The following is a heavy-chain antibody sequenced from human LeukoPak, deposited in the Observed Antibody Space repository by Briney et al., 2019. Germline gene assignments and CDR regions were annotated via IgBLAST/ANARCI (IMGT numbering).Heavy chain of an antibody. CDR2: INPNSDGT. CDR1: GDTLTVYY. Sequence: GASVNVSSEASGDTLTVYYMHAGRQAPGEGVEWMVWINPNSDGTNYTQKSQGRVTITRDTSISPAYTELSRLGADDTAVYYCASASVRGIAAAGLDYWGQGTLVTVSS. V-gene: IGHV1-2*02. D-gene: IGHD6-13*01. CDR3: ASASVRGIAAAGLDY. J-gene: IGHJ4*02.